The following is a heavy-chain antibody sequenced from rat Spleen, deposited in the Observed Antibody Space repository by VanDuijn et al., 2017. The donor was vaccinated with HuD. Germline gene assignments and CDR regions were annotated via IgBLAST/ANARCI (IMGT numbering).Heavy chain of an antibody. V-gene: IGHV5-29*01. CDR3: AKDHYGGYPFAY. D-gene: IGHD1-11*01. CDR1: GFTFSDYY. CDR2: ISSDGSST. Sequence: EVQLVESDGGLVQPGRSLKLSCAASGFTFSDYYMAWVRQAPTKGLEWVATISSDGSSTYYPDSVKGRFTISRDNAENTVYLQMNSLKSEDTATYYCAKDHYGGYPFAYWGQGTLVTVSS. J-gene: IGHJ3*01.